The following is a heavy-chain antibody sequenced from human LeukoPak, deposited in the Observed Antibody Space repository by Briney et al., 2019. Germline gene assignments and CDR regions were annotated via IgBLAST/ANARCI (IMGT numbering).Heavy chain of an antibody. D-gene: IGHD2-2*01. CDR3: AREEIRCSSTSCYC. V-gene: IGHV1-2*06. CDR2: INPNSGGT. CDR1: GYTFTGYY. Sequence: ASVKVSCKASGYTFTGYYMHWVRQAPGQGLEWMGRINPNSGGTNYAQKFQGRVTMTRDTSISTAYMELSRLRSEDTAVYYCAREEIRCSSTSCYCWGQGTLVTVSS. J-gene: IGHJ4*02.